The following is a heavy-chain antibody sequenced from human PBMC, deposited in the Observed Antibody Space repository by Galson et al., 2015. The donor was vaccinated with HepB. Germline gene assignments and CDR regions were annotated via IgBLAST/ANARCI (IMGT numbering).Heavy chain of an antibody. J-gene: IGHJ5*02. CDR2: ISSSSSTI. D-gene: IGHD2-2*01. CDR1: GFTFSSYS. CDR3: ARGSIVVVPAATGDYNWFDP. V-gene: IGHV3-48*02. Sequence: SLRLSCAASGFTFSSYSMNWVRQAPGKGLEWVSYISSSSSTIYYADSVKGRFTISRDNAKNSLYLQMNSLRDEDTAVYYCARGSIVVVPAATGDYNWFDPWGQGTLVTVSS.